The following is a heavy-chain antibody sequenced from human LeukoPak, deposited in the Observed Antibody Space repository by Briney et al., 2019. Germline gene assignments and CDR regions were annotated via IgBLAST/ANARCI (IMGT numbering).Heavy chain of an antibody. Sequence: PETLSLTWTVSGYSISSGYYWGWIRQPPGKGLEWIGSIYHSGSTYYNPSLKSRVTISVDTSKNQFSLKLSSVTAADTAVYYCAREAVAAAGVGMDVWGKGTTVTVSS. V-gene: IGHV4-38-2*02. J-gene: IGHJ6*04. D-gene: IGHD6-13*01. CDR3: AREAVAAAGVGMDV. CDR1: GYSISSGYY. CDR2: IYHSGST.